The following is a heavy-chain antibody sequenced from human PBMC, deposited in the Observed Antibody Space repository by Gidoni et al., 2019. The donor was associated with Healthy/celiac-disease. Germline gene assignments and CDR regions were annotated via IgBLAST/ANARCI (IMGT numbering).Heavy chain of an antibody. J-gene: IGHJ4*02. D-gene: IGHD5-12*01. CDR1: GFTFSSYA. V-gene: IGHV3-30-3*01. Sequence: QVQLVESGGGVVQPGRSLRLSCAASGFTFSSYAMHWVRQAPGKGLEWVAVISYDGSNKYYADSVKGRFTISRDNSKNTLYLQMNSLRAEDTAVYYCARSLRGDSGYKFWGQGTLVTVSS. CDR3: ARSLRGDSGYKF. CDR2: ISYDGSNK.